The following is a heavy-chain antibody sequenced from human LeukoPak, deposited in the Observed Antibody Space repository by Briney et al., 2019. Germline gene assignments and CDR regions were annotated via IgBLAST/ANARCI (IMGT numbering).Heavy chain of an antibody. J-gene: IGHJ4*02. Sequence: ASVKVSCKASGYTFTGYYMHWVRQAPGQGLEWMGWINPNSGGTNYAQKFQGRVTMTRDTSISTAYMELSRLRSDDTAVYYCARDLAYCGGDCSTDYWGQGTLVTVSP. CDR2: INPNSGGT. CDR1: GYTFTGYY. D-gene: IGHD2-21*02. CDR3: ARDLAYCGGDCSTDY. V-gene: IGHV1-2*02.